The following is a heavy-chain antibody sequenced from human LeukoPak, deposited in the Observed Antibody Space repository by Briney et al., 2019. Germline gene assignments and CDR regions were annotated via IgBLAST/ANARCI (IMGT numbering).Heavy chain of an antibody. Sequence: ASVKVSCKASGYTFTDYYINWVRQAPGQGLEWMGWINPNSGGTNYAQKFQGRVTMTRDTSISTAYMELSRLRSDDTAVYYCARELAVAGTPDAFDIWGQGTMVTGSS. V-gene: IGHV1-2*02. CDR2: INPNSGGT. CDR3: ARELAVAGTPDAFDI. CDR1: GYTFTDYY. D-gene: IGHD6-19*01. J-gene: IGHJ3*02.